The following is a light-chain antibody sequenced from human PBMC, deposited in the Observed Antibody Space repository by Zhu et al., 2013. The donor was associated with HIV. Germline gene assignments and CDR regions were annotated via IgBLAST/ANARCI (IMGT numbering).Light chain of an antibody. Sequence: EIVLTQSPATLSLSPGERATLSCRASQSVSSYLAWYQQKPGQAPRLLISDASNRATGIPARFSGSGSGTDFTLTISSLEPEDFAVYYCQQYHNWPPLTFGGGTTVES. CDR3: QQYHNWPPLT. CDR2: DAS. V-gene: IGKV3-11*01. J-gene: IGKJ4*01. CDR1: QSVSSY.